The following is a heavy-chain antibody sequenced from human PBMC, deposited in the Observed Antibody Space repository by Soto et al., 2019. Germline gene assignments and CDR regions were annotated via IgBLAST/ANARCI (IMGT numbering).Heavy chain of an antibody. J-gene: IGHJ4*02. CDR2: ITRTGST. Sequence: QVQLQESGPGLVKPSGTLSLTCAVSGGSFTSNNWWTWVRQPQGQGLEWIGEITRTGSTNYNPSLKSRVTISLDKSENQFSLKVTSLTAADTAVYYCASRDPGTSVDYWGQGTLVTVSS. CDR3: ASRDPGTSVDY. V-gene: IGHV4-4*02. D-gene: IGHD1-7*01. CDR1: GGSFTSNNW.